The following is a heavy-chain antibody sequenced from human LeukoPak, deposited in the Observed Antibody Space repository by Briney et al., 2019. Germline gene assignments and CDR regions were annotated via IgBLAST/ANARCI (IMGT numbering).Heavy chain of an antibody. Sequence: PSQTLSLTCSVSGASLSRYYWDWLRQSPGKGLEWIGYISDTGKTDSNASLKSRVTISLDTSKNQFSLTLKSVTAADSAVYYCATGYYEPFAAWGPGILVTVSS. J-gene: IGHJ5*02. CDR2: ISDTGKT. D-gene: IGHD1-26*01. CDR3: ATGYYEPFAA. V-gene: IGHV4-59*01. CDR1: GASLSRYY.